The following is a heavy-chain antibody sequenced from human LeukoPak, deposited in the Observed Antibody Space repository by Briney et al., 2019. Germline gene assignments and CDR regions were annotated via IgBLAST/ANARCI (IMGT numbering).Heavy chain of an antibody. J-gene: IGHJ5*02. CDR2: IYTSGST. V-gene: IGHV4-61*02. D-gene: IGHD6-19*01. Sequence: SETLSLTCTVSGGSISSGGYYWSWIRQPAGKGLEWIGRIYTSGSTNYNPSLKSRVTISVDTSKNQFSLKLSSVTAADTAVYYCASVRGYSSGWYASGFDPWGQGTLVTVSS. CDR1: GGSISSGGYY. CDR3: ASVRGYSSGWYASGFDP.